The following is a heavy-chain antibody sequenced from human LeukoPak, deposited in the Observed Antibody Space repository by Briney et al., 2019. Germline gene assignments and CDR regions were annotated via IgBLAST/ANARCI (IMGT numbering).Heavy chain of an antibody. D-gene: IGHD2/OR15-2a*01. CDR3: ARSGRGTIVYAFDV. J-gene: IGHJ3*01. Sequence: SETLSLTCTVSGGSISSYYWSWIRQPPGKGLEWIGYIYSGGNTNYNPSLKSRVTMSVDTAKNQFSLKLSSVTAADTAVYSCARSGRGTIVYAFDVWGQGTMVTISS. CDR2: IYSGGNT. CDR1: GGSISSYY. V-gene: IGHV4-59*08.